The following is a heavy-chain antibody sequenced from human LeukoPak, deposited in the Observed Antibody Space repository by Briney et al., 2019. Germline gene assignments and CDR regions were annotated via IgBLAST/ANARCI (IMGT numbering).Heavy chain of an antibody. Sequence: ASVKVSCKASGYTFTSYGISWVRQAPGQGLEWMGWISAYNGNTNYAQKLQGRVTMTTDTSTSTAYMELRSLRSDDTAVYHCARGSRMYYYDSSGYYDFDYWGQGTLVTVSS. CDR1: GYTFTSYG. CDR3: ARGSRMYYYDSSGYYDFDY. J-gene: IGHJ4*02. CDR2: ISAYNGNT. V-gene: IGHV1-18*01. D-gene: IGHD3-22*01.